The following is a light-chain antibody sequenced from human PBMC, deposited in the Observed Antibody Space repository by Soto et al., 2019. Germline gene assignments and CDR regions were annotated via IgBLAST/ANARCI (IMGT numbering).Light chain of an antibody. J-gene: IGLJ2*01. Sequence: QSALTQPASVSGSPGQSIAIYCIGTSNDVGAYNYVSWYQQHPGKAPKLLIYDVSGWPSGVSDRFSGSKSGNSASLTISGLQAEDEAAYYCSSYTTTSTVLFGGGTKLTVL. CDR1: SNDVGAYNY. CDR2: DVS. V-gene: IGLV2-14*01. CDR3: SSYTTTSTVL.